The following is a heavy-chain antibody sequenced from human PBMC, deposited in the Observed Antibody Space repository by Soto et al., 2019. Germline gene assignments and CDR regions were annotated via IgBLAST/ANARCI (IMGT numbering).Heavy chain of an antibody. D-gene: IGHD1-26*01. J-gene: IGHJ4*02. Sequence: GGSLRLSCAASGFTFSSYGMHWVRQAPGKGLEWVAVISYDGSNKYYADSVKGRFTISRDNSKNTLYLQMNSLRAEDTAVFYFAKDLSFDWKLLFYFDYWGQGTLVTVSS. V-gene: IGHV3-30*18. CDR3: AKDLSFDWKLLFYFDY. CDR2: ISYDGSNK. CDR1: GFTFSSYG.